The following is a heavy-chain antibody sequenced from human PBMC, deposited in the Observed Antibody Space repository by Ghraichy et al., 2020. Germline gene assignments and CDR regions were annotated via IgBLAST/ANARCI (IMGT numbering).Heavy chain of an antibody. CDR3: AHRDENQQTTVVKGRYFDL. CDR2: IYWNDDK. D-gene: IGHD4-23*01. Sequence: SGPTLVKPTQTLTLTCTFSGFSLSTSGVGVGWIRQPPGKALEWLALIYWNDDKRYSPSLKSRLTITKDTSKNQVVLTMTNMDPVDTATYYCAHRDENQQTTVVKGRYFDLWGRGTLVTVSS. J-gene: IGHJ2*01. V-gene: IGHV2-5*01. CDR1: GFSLSTSGVG.